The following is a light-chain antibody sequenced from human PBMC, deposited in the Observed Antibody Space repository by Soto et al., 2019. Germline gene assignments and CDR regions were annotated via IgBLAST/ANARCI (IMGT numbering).Light chain of an antibody. V-gene: IGLV1-44*01. Sequence: QSVLTQAPSASGTPGQRVTISCSGNTSNIGSNSVNWYLQLPGSAPRLLIYSNTQRPSGVPDRFSGSKSGTSASLAISGRQSEDEADYYCATWDDSLNGVLFGGGTKLTVL. CDR1: TSNIGSNS. CDR3: ATWDDSLNGVL. CDR2: SNT. J-gene: IGLJ2*01.